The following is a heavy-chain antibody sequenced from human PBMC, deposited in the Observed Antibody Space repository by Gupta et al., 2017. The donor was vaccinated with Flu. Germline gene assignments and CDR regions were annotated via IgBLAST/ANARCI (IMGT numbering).Heavy chain of an antibody. J-gene: IGHJ4*02. CDR1: GITFATHA. Sequence: ASGITFATHAMSWVRQAPGKGLEWVSTLNGLGDKTYYADSVKGRFTISRDNSQNTLFLQMNTLRTDDTAVYYCTKGRIAAAVICVSWGTGTLVTVSS. D-gene: IGHD6-13*01. V-gene: IGHV3-23*01. CDR3: TKGRIAAAVICVS. CDR2: LNGLGDKT.